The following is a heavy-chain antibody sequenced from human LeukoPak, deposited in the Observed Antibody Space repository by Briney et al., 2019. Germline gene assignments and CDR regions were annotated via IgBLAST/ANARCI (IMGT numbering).Heavy chain of an antibody. J-gene: IGHJ6*03. V-gene: IGHV3-23*01. CDR3: AKASPETVTVFGYYYYYMDV. Sequence: GGSLRLSCAASGFTFSSYAMSWVRQAPGKGLEWVSAISGSGGSTYYADAVKGRFTISRDNSKNTLYLQMNSLRAEDTAVYYCAKASPETVTVFGYYYYYMDVWGKGTTVTVSS. D-gene: IGHD4-17*01. CDR2: ISGSGGST. CDR1: GFTFSSYA.